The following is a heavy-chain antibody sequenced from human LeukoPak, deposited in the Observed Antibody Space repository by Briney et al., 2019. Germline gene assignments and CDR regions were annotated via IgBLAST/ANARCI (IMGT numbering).Heavy chain of an antibody. CDR3: ARDRYYDSSGYYYYYYMDV. Sequence: SETLSLTCTVSGGSISSYYWSWIRQPAGKGLEWIGRIYTSGSTNYNPSLKSRVTMSVDTSKNQFSLKLSSVTAADTAVYYCARDRYYDSSGYYYYYYMDVWGKGTTVTISS. CDR1: GGSISSYY. CDR2: IYTSGST. D-gene: IGHD3-22*01. J-gene: IGHJ6*03. V-gene: IGHV4-4*07.